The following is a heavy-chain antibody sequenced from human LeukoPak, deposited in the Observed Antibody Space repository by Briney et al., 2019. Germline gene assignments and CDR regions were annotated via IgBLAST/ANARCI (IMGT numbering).Heavy chain of an antibody. CDR1: GYTFTGYY. CDR2: INPNSGGT. V-gene: IGHV1-2*02. CDR3: ARELDPYYYDSSGYTDAFDI. J-gene: IGHJ3*02. D-gene: IGHD3-22*01. Sequence: ASVKVSCKASGYTFTGYYMHWVRQAPGQGLEWMGWINPNSGGTNYAQKFQGRVTMTRDTSISTAYMELSRLRSDDTAVYYCARELDPYYYDSSGYTDAFDIWGQGTMVTVSS.